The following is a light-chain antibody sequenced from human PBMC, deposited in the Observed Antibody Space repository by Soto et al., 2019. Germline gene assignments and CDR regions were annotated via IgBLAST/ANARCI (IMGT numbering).Light chain of an antibody. V-gene: IGKV1-39*01. CDR2: AAS. J-gene: IGKJ1*01. Sequence: DIQMTQSPSSLSASVGDRVTITCRASQSISSYLNWYQQKPGKAPKLLIYAASSLNSGVPSRFNGSGSETEFTLTISSLQPEDFATYYCQQSYSTPPTFGQGTKVEIK. CDR1: QSISSY. CDR3: QQSYSTPPT.